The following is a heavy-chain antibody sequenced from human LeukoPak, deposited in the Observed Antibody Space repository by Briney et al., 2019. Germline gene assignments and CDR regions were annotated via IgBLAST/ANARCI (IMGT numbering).Heavy chain of an antibody. D-gene: IGHD6-19*01. Sequence: GRSLRLSCAASGFTFSSYAMHWVRQAPGKGLEWVAVISYDGSNKYYADSVKGRFTISRDNSKNTLYLQMNSLRAEDTAVYYCARDYADSSGWYKFDYWGQGTLVTVSS. CDR3: ARDYADSSGWYKFDY. V-gene: IGHV3-30*04. CDR1: GFTFSSYA. CDR2: ISYDGSNK. J-gene: IGHJ4*02.